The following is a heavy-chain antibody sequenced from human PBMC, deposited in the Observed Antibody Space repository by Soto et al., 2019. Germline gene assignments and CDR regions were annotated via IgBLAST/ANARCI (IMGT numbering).Heavy chain of an antibody. D-gene: IGHD1-1*01. V-gene: IGHV3-21*01. CDR3: ARVERDYYAMDV. CDR2: ITSSGYYM. Sequence: EVQLVESGGGLVKPGGSLRLSCAAFGFTFSSYNMNWVRQAPGKGLEWVSLITSSGYYMYYADSLKGRFTISRDNAKNSLYLQMNSLRAEDTAVYYCARVERDYYAMDVWGQGTTVTVPS. CDR1: GFTFSSYN. J-gene: IGHJ6*02.